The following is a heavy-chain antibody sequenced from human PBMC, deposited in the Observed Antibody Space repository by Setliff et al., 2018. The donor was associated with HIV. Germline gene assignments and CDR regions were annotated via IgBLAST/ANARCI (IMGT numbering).Heavy chain of an antibody. V-gene: IGHV1-69*10. Sequence: SVKVSCKASGGTFSSYAISWVRQAPGQGLEWMGGIIPILGMSIYAQKFQGRVTITADESTSTAYMELSSLRSDDTAVYYCARGGVCTSTSCGGNYYYGMDVWGQGTTVTVSS. CDR2: IIPILGMS. CDR3: ARGGVCTSTSCGGNYYYGMDV. J-gene: IGHJ6*02. CDR1: GGTFSSYA. D-gene: IGHD2-2*01.